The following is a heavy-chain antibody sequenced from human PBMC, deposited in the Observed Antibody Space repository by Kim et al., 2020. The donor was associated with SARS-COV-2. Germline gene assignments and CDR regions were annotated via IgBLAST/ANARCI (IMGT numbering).Heavy chain of an antibody. V-gene: IGHV3-74*01. CDR3: ARDRPLWSWQYQPYGMDV. CDR2: INSDGSST. CDR1: GFTFSSYW. D-gene: IGHD2-2*01. J-gene: IGHJ6*02. Sequence: GGSLRLSCAASGFTFSSYWMHWVRQAPGKGLVWVSRINSDGSSTSYADSVKGRFTISRDNAKNTLYLQMNSLRAEDTAVYYCARDRPLWSWQYQPYGMDVWGQGTTGTVSS.